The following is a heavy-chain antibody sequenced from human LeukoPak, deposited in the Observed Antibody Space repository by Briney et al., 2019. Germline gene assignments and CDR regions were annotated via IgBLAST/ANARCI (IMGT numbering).Heavy chain of an antibody. J-gene: IGHJ4*02. CDR3: ARGRKWGGTYFDY. V-gene: IGHV3-7*01. CDR2: IKQDGSEK. Sequence: GGSLGLSCAASGFTFDDYGMSWVRQAPGKGLEWVANIKQDGSEKYYVDSVKGRFTISRDNAKNSLYLQMNSLRAEDTAVYYCARGRKWGGTYFDYWGQGTLVTVSS. CDR1: GFTFDDYG. D-gene: IGHD2-15*01.